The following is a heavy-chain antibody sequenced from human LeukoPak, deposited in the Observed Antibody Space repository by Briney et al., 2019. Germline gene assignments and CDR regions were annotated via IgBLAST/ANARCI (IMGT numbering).Heavy chain of an antibody. V-gene: IGHV5-51*01. J-gene: IGHJ4*02. D-gene: IGHD6-13*01. CDR2: IYPGDSDT. CDR3: ARESGSSWPKRDFRYFDY. CDR1: GYSFTSYW. Sequence: GESLKISCKGSGYSFTSYWIGWVRQMPGKGLEWLGIIYPGDSDTRYSPSFQGQVTISADKSISTAYLQWSSLKASDTAMYYCARESGSSWPKRDFRYFDYWGQGTLVTVSS.